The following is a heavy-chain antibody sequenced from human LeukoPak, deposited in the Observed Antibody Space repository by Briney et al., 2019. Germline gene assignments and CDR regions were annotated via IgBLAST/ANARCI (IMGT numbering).Heavy chain of an antibody. CDR2: ISWNSGSI. D-gene: IGHD2-8*02. CDR1: GFTFDDHA. CDR3: AKDEFVASDFTGAFDI. J-gene: IGHJ3*02. V-gene: IGHV3-9*03. Sequence: GRSLRLSCAASGFTFDDHAMHWVRQAPGKGLEWVSGISWNSGSIGYADSVKGRFTISRDNAKNPLYLQMNSLRAEDMALYYCAKDEFVASDFTGAFDIWGQGTMVTVSS.